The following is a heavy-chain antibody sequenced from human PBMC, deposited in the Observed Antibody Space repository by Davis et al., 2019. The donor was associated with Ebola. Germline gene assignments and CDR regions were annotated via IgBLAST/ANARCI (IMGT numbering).Heavy chain of an antibody. V-gene: IGHV4-59*11. Sequence: SETLSLTCTVSGGSISSHYWSWIRQSPGKGLEWIGYIHYSGSTNSNPSLKSRVTVSLDTSKNQFSLKLSSVTAADTAVYYCARDSPDYHDSSGYYWYFDLWGRGTLVTVSS. CDR3: ARDSPDYHDSSGYYWYFDL. CDR2: IHYSGST. D-gene: IGHD3-22*01. CDR1: GGSISSHY. J-gene: IGHJ2*01.